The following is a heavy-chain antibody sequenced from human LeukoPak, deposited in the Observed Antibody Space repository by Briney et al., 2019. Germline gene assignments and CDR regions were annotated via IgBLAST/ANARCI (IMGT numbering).Heavy chain of an antibody. CDR2: ISGSGRSA. CDR1: GFTFSSYA. V-gene: IGHV3-23*01. J-gene: IGHJ4*02. Sequence: GGSLRLSCAASGFTFSSYAMSWVRRAPGKGLEWVSSISGSGRSAYYADSVKRRFAISRDNSKNTLYLQMNSLTAEDAAVYYCAGELSGSFRGIYEYWGQGTLVTVSS. D-gene: IGHD1-26*01. CDR3: AGELSGSFRGIYEY.